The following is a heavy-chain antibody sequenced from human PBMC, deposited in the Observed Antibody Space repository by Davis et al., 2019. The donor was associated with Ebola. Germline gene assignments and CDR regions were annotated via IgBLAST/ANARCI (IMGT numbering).Heavy chain of an antibody. Sequence: GESLKISCAASGFTFSSYWMSWVRQAPGKGLEWVANIKQDGSEKYYVDSVKGRFTISRDNAKNSLYLQMNSLRAEDTAVYYCAREYDFWSGYYAFDYWGQGTLVTVSS. J-gene: IGHJ4*02. CDR1: GFTFSSYW. CDR3: AREYDFWSGYYAFDY. V-gene: IGHV3-7*01. D-gene: IGHD3-3*01. CDR2: IKQDGSEK.